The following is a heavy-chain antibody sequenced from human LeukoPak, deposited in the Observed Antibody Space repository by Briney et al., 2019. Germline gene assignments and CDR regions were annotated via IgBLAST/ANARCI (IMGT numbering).Heavy chain of an antibody. Sequence: GGSLRLSCAASGFTFSSYSMNWVRQAPGKGLEWVSYISSSSSTIYYADSVKGRFTISRDNAKNSLYLQMNSLRAEDTAVYYCARDSDYYDSSGYPDYWGQGTLVTVSS. CDR3: ARDSDYYDSSGYPDY. CDR1: GFTFSSYS. V-gene: IGHV3-48*04. J-gene: IGHJ4*02. D-gene: IGHD3-22*01. CDR2: ISSSSSTI.